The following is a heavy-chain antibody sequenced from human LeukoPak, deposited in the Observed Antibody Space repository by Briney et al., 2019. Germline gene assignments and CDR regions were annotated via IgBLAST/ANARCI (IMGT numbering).Heavy chain of an antibody. Sequence: GRSLRLSCAASGFTFDDYAMHWVRQAPGKGLEWVSGISWNSGSIGYADSVKGRFTISRDNAKNSLYLQMNSLRAEDTAVYYCASHYYDSSGYLVWWGQGTLVTVSS. CDR2: ISWNSGSI. CDR1: GFTFDDYA. V-gene: IGHV3-9*01. D-gene: IGHD3-22*01. J-gene: IGHJ4*02. CDR3: ASHYYDSSGYLVW.